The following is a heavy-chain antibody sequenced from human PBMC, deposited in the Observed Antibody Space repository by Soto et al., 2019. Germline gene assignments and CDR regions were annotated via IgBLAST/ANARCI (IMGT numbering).Heavy chain of an antibody. Sequence: ASVKVSCKASGYTFTNSGFSWVRQAPGQGLEWVGWIRVNNGDTHYAQKLQGRVTMTTDTSTSTAFMELRSLRSDDTAVYYCARVRPYAAAVPGPAFDIWGQGTMVTV. CDR3: ARVRPYAAAVPGPAFDI. D-gene: IGHD6-13*01. CDR2: IRVNNGDT. CDR1: GYTFTNSG. J-gene: IGHJ3*02. V-gene: IGHV1-18*01.